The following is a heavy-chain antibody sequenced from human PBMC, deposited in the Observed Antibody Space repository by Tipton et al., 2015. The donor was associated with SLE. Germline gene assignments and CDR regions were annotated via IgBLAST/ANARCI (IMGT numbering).Heavy chain of an antibody. V-gene: IGHV4-38-2*02. Sequence: TLSLTCTVSGYSISSGYYWGWIRQPPGKGLEWIGSISHTGTTYDNPSLKSRVTISVDTSKNQFSLKLSSVTAADTAVFYCARHAWSSGQYYFDYWGQGTLVTVSS. CDR1: GYSISSGYY. J-gene: IGHJ4*02. CDR2: ISHTGTT. CDR3: ARHAWSSGQYYFDY. D-gene: IGHD6-19*01.